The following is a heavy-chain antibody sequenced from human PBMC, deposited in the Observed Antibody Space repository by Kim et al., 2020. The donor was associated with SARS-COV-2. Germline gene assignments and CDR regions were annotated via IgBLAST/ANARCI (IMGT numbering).Heavy chain of an antibody. V-gene: IGHV3-43*02. Sequence: GGSLRLSCAASGFTFDDYAMHWVRQAPGKGLEWVSLISGDGGSTYYADSVKGRFTISRDNSKNSLYLQMNSLRTEDTALYYCAKDMDAGAIPAAAAGWDIWGQGTMVIVSS. CDR1: GFTFDDYA. D-gene: IGHD2-2*01. J-gene: IGHJ3*02. CDR3: AKDMDAGAIPAAAAGWDI. CDR2: ISGDGGST.